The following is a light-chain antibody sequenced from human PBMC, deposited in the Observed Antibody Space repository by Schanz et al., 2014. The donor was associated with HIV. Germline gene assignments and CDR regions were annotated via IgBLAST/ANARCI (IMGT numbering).Light chain of an antibody. V-gene: IGKV3-15*01. CDR3: QQYNRWWT. CDR2: GAS. J-gene: IGKJ1*01. Sequence: ELVMTQSPATLSVSPGERATLSCRASQSVGSDLAWYQQKPGQAPRLLIYGASTRATGIPARFSGSGSGREFTLTISSLQSEDFAIYYCQQYNRWWTFGQGTKVEMK. CDR1: QSVGSD.